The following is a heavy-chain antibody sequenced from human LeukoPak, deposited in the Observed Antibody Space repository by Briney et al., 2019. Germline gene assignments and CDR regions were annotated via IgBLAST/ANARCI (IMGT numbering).Heavy chain of an antibody. Sequence: GGSLRLSCAASGFTFSSYWMHWVRQAPGKGLVWVSRINSDGSSTSYADSVKGRFTISRDNAKNTLYLQMNSLRAEDTAVYYCAREGLYGGNWLDPWGQGTLVTVSS. J-gene: IGHJ5*02. CDR3: AREGLYGGNWLDP. CDR2: INSDGSST. D-gene: IGHD3-16*02. V-gene: IGHV3-74*01. CDR1: GFTFSSYW.